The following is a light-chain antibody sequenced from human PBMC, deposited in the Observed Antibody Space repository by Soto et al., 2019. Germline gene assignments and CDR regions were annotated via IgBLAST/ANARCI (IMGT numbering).Light chain of an antibody. CDR2: ATS. J-gene: IGKJ2*01. V-gene: IGKV1-33*01. Sequence: DIQMTQSPSSLSASVGDRVTITCQASQGIYKDLNWYQQKPGKAPKLLIYATSNLGTGVPSRFSGSTSGTDFTFTISSLQPEDIATYYCQQYYSLPYTFGQGTKLDI. CDR3: QQYYSLPYT. CDR1: QGIYKD.